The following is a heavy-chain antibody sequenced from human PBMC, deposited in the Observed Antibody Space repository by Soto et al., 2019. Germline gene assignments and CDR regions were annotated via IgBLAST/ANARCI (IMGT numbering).Heavy chain of an antibody. CDR3: AGDALDYYYGIGV. D-gene: IGHD2-21*01. CDR1: GGTFSSYA. CDR2: IIPIFGTA. J-gene: IGHJ6*02. V-gene: IGHV1-69*01. Sequence: QVQLVQSGAEVKKPGSSLKVSCKASGGTFSSYAISWVRQAPGQGLEWLGGIIPIFGTANYALQFQGRVTSSGDEPTGPVNMELSSLISEDTAVDFCAGDALDYYYGIGVWGQGATVTVSS.